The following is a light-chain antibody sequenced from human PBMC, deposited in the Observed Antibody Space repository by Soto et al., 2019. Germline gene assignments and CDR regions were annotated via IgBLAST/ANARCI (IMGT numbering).Light chain of an antibody. CDR3: QQCYSTLFT. Sequence: DIQMTQSPSSLSASVGDRVTITCRASQSISSYLNWYQQKPGKAPKLLIYDASSLQSGVPSRFSGSGSGTDFTLTISSLQPEDFATYYCQQCYSTLFTFGPGTKVEIK. CDR2: DAS. J-gene: IGKJ3*01. CDR1: QSISSY. V-gene: IGKV1-39*01.